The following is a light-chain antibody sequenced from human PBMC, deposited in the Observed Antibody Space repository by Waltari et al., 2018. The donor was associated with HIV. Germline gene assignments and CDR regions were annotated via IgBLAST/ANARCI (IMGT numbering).Light chain of an antibody. J-gene: IGLJ2*01. CDR3: LLSFHSVRV. Sequence: QAVVTQEPSLSVPPGGTVTFTCASSTGPVTPALSPYWLQQKPGQAPRTLTYDGDKRHPWTPGRFAGSLTEGKATLTLTGAQPEDEATYHCLLSFHSVRVFGGGT. CDR1: TGPVTPALS. V-gene: IGLV7-46*01. CDR2: DGD.